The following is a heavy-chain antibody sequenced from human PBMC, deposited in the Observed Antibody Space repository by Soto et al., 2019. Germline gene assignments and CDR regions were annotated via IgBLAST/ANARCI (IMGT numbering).Heavy chain of an antibody. V-gene: IGHV3-30*03. D-gene: IGHD5-18*01. CDR2: ISYDGSNK. J-gene: IGHJ4*02. CDR3: ARDRAMDDY. Sequence: GGSLRLSCAASGFTFSSYGMHWVRQAPGKGLEWVAVISYDGSNKYYADSVKGRFTISRDNSKNSLYLQMNSLRAEDTAVYYCARDRAMDDYWGQGTLVTVSS. CDR1: GFTFSSYG.